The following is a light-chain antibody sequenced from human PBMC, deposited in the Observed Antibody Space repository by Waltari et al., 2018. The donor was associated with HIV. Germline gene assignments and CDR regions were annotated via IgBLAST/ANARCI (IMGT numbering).Light chain of an antibody. CDR3: SSYAGSSMSYA. Sequence: QSALTPPPSASGSPGQSVSISCTGASSDVGAFKYVSWYQQHPGKAPKLLIYDGTKRPSGVPDRFSGSKSGNTASLTVSGLQAEDEAHYYCSSYAGSSMSYAFGTGTKVTVL. CDR2: DGT. CDR1: SSDVGAFKY. V-gene: IGLV2-8*01. J-gene: IGLJ1*01.